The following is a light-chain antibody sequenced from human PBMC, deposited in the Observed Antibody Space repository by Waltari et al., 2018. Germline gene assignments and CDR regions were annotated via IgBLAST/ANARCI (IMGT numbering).Light chain of an antibody. CDR1: SSNIGNNY. J-gene: IGLJ3*02. CDR3: ATWDSSLSVGV. Sequence: QSVLTQPPSVSAAPGQKVTISCSGSSSNIGNNYVSWYQQLPRTAPKLLIYENNKRPSWIPDRFSGSKSGTSATLGITGLQTGDEADYYCATWDSSLSVGVFGGGTKLTVL. V-gene: IGLV1-51*02. CDR2: ENN.